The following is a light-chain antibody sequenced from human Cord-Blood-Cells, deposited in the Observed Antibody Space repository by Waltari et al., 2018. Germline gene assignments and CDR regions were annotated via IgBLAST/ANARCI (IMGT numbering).Light chain of an antibody. Sequence: SALTQPASVSGSPGQSITISCIGTSSDVGGYNYVSWYQQHPGKAPKLMIYDVSKLPSGVSNRFSGSKSGNTASLTISGLQAEDEADYYCSSYTSSSTVVFGGGTKLTVL. J-gene: IGLJ2*01. CDR1: SSDVGGYNY. V-gene: IGLV2-14*01. CDR3: SSYTSSSTVV. CDR2: DVS.